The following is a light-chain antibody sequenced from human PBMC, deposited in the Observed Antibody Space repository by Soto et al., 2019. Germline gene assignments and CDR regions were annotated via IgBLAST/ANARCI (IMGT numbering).Light chain of an antibody. V-gene: IGKV3-15*01. CDR2: GAS. CDR3: QQYNNWPPWT. CDR1: ESVSNS. J-gene: IGKJ1*01. Sequence: ETVLTQSPATLSLSPGERATLSCRASESVSNSLAWYQHKPGQAPRLLIYGASTRATGIPARFSGSGSGTEFTLTISSLQSEDFAVYYCQQYNNWPPWTFGQGTKVDIK.